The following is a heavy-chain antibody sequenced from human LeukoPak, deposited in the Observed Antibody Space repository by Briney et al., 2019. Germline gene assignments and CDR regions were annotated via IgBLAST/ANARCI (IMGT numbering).Heavy chain of an antibody. V-gene: IGHV4-39*01. D-gene: IGHD2-2*02. J-gene: IGHJ5*02. CDR2: IYYTGST. CDR3: LASGPASYNTPGDFS. CDR1: GASISTSGSN. Sequence: PSETLSLTRSVTGASISTSGSNSGWIRQPPGKGLEWIATIYYTGSTNYNPSLKTRVTISLDTSRNQFSLRLPSVTAADTAVYYSLASGPASYNTPGDFSWGQGTLVTVSS.